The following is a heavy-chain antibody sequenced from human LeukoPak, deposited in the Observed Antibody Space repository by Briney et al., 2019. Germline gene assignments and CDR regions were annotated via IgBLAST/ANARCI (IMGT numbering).Heavy chain of an antibody. J-gene: IGHJ6*03. D-gene: IGHD2-15*01. CDR2: IYYSGST. Sequence: SETLSLTCTVSGGSISSYYWSWTRQPPGKGLEWIGSIYYSGSTYYNPSLKSRVTISVDTSKNQFSLKLSSVTAADTAVYYCARYPVGYCSGGSCSIDYYYYYMDVWGKGTTVTVSS. CDR3: ARYPVGYCSGGSCSIDYYYYYMDV. V-gene: IGHV4-39*07. CDR1: GGSISSYY.